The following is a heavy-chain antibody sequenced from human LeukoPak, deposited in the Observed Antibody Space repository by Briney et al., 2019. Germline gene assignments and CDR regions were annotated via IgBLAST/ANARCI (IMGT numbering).Heavy chain of an antibody. CDR3: ARERELGWFDP. Sequence: PSETLSLTCTVSGGSISSSSYYWGWIRQPPGKGLEWIGSIYYSGSTYYNPSLKSRVTISVDTSKNQFSLKLSSVTAADTAVYYCARERELGWFDPWGQGTLVTVSS. V-gene: IGHV4-39*07. CDR1: GGSISSSSYY. D-gene: IGHD3-3*02. J-gene: IGHJ5*02. CDR2: IYYSGST.